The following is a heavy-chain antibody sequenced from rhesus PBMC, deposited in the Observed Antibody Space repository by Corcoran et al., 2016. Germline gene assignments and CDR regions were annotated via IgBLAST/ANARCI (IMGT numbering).Heavy chain of an antibody. CDR2: IYGSGSST. Sequence: QLQLQESGPGLVKPSETLSVTCAVSGGSISSSYWSWIRQAPGKGLEWIGYIYGSGSSTNSNPSLKSRVTLSVDTSKNQLSLKLSSVTTADTAVYYCARDLTYSSGWYGFDYWGQGVLVTVSS. CDR1: GGSISSSY. D-gene: IGHD6-31*01. CDR3: ARDLTYSSGWYGFDY. V-gene: IGHV4-169*02. J-gene: IGHJ4*01.